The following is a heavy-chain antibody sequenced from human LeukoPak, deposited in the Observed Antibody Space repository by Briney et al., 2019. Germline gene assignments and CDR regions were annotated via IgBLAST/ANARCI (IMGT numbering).Heavy chain of an antibody. CDR3: ARATSLGGMDV. CDR2: IYTSGST. D-gene: IGHD3-10*01. Sequence: SETLSLTCTVSGGSLSSYYWSWIRQPAGKGLGWIGRIYTSGSTNYNPSLKSRVTMSVDTSKNQFSLKLSSVTAADTAVYYCARATSLGGMDVWGKGTTVTVSS. J-gene: IGHJ6*03. V-gene: IGHV4-4*07. CDR1: GGSLSSYY.